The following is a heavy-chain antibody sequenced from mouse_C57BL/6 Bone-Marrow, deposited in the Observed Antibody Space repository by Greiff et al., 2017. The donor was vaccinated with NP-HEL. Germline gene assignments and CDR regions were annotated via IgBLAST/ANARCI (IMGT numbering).Heavy chain of an antibody. CDR1: GYTFTDYY. Sequence: QVQLQQSGAELVRPGASVKLSCKASGYTFTDYYINWVKQRPGQGLEWIARIYPGSGNTYYNEKFKGKATLTAEKSSSTAYMQRSSLTSEDSAVYFCARGGYYAMDYWGQGTSVTVSS. CDR3: ARGGYYAMDY. J-gene: IGHJ4*01. CDR2: IYPGSGNT. V-gene: IGHV1-76*01.